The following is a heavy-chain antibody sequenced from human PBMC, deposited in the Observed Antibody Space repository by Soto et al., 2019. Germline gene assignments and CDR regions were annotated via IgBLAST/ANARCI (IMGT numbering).Heavy chain of an antibody. CDR2: IYYSGST. CDR1: GGSINNYY. CDR3: ASRGYCSGGSCSENYYYYYMDV. D-gene: IGHD2-15*01. V-gene: IGHV4-59*01. Sequence: SETLSLTCTVSGGSINNYYWSWIRQPPGKGLEWIGYIYYSGSTNYNPSLKSRVTISVDTSKNQFSLKLSSVTAADTAVYYCASRGYCSGGSCSENYYYYYMDVWGKGTTVTVSS. J-gene: IGHJ6*03.